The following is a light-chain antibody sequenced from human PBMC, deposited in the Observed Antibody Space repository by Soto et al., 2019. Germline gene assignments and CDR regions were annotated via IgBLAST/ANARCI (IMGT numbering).Light chain of an antibody. Sequence: EIVMTQSPATLSVSPGERATLSCRASQSVSSNLAWYQQKPGQAPRLLIYGVSTRATGIPARFSGSGSGTEFTLTINSLQSEDFAVYYCQQYNNWPPKTFGQGTKV. CDR3: QQYNNWPPKT. CDR1: QSVSSN. CDR2: GVS. J-gene: IGKJ1*01. V-gene: IGKV3-15*01.